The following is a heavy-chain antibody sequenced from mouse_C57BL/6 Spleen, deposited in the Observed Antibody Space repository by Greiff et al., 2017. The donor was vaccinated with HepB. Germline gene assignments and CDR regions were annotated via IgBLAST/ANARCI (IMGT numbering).Heavy chain of an antibody. CDR1: GYTFTSYW. V-gene: IGHV1-59*01. J-gene: IGHJ3*01. Sequence: VQLQQPGAELVRPGTSVKLSCKASGYTFTSYWMHWVKQRPGQGLEWIGVIDPSDSYTNYNQKFKGKATLTVDTSSSTAYMQLSSLTSEDSAVYYCARTDYGYPWFAYWGQGTLVTVSA. CDR2: IDPSDSYT. CDR3: ARTDYGYPWFAY. D-gene: IGHD2-2*01.